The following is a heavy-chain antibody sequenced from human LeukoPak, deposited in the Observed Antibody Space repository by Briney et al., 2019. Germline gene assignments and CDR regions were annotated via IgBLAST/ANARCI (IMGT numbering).Heavy chain of an antibody. V-gene: IGHV3-7*01. CDR3: ARFTMIVVVTYYYMDV. D-gene: IGHD3-22*01. J-gene: IGHJ6*03. CDR2: IKQEGSEK. CDR1: GFTFTSYV. Sequence: PGGSLRLSCAASGFTFTSYVMHWLRQAPGKGLEWVANIKQEGSEKYYVDSVKGRFTISRDNAKNSLYLQMNSLRAEDTAVYYCARFTMIVVVTYYYMDVWGKGTTVTVSS.